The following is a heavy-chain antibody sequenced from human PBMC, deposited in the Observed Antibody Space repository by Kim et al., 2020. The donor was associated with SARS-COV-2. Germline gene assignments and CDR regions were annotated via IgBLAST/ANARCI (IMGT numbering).Heavy chain of an antibody. Sequence: GGSLRLSCAASGFTFSSYSMNWVRQAPGKGLEWVSSISSSSSYIYYADSVKGRFTISRDNAKNSLYLQMNSLRAEDTAVYYCARLADIVVVVAAIRRDYYYGMDVWGQGTTVTVSS. CDR3: ARLADIVVVVAAIRRDYYYGMDV. J-gene: IGHJ6*02. D-gene: IGHD2-15*01. V-gene: IGHV3-21*01. CDR1: GFTFSSYS. CDR2: ISSSSSYI.